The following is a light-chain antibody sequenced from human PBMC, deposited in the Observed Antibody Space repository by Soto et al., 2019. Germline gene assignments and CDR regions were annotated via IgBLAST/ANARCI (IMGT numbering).Light chain of an antibody. V-gene: IGKV3D-20*02. CDR3: QQRSNWPLCT. J-gene: IGKJ3*01. Sequence: EVVLSQSPGTLSLSPGESATLSCRASQIVNTSYLAWYQQKPGQPPRLLIYGASSRATGVPDRFSASGSGTEFTLTISSLQSEDFAVYYCQQRSNWPLCTFGPGTKVDIK. CDR2: GAS. CDR1: QIVNTSY.